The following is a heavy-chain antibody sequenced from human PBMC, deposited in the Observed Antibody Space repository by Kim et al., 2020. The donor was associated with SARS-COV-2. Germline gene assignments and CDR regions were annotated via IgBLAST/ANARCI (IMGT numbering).Heavy chain of an antibody. D-gene: IGHD5-18*01. V-gene: IGHV1-69*04. J-gene: IGHJ4*02. Sequence: ANYPQKFPGRVPLTADKSTSTAYMALSSLRSEDTAVYYCARGIQGPFDYWGQGTLVTVSS. CDR3: ARGIQGPFDY. CDR2: A.